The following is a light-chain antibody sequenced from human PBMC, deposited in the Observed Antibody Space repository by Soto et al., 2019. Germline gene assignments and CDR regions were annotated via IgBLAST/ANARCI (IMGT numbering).Light chain of an antibody. CDR1: QSISSTY. CDR3: QQYNSSPRT. Sequence: EIVMTPSPATLSVSPGERVTLSCRASQSISSTYLTWYHQKPGQAPRLLIYDASRRATGIPDRFSGSGSGTDFTLTVSRLEPEDFAVYYCQQYNSSPRTVGQGTKGDIK. CDR2: DAS. J-gene: IGKJ1*01. V-gene: IGKV3-20*01.